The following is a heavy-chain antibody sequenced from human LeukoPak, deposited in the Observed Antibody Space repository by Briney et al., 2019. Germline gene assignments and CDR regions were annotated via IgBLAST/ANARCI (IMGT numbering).Heavy chain of an antibody. V-gene: IGHV4-59*01. CDR2: IYYSGST. Sequence: PSDTLSLTCTVSGGSISSYYWSWIRQPPGKGLEWIGYIYYSGSTNYNPSLKSRVTISVDTSKNQFSLKLSSVTAADTAVYYCARDYGGSLDYWGQGTLVTVSA. CDR1: GGSISSYY. D-gene: IGHD4-23*01. J-gene: IGHJ4*02. CDR3: ARDYGGSLDY.